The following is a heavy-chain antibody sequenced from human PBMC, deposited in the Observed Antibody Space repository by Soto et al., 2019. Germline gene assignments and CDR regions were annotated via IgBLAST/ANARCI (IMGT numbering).Heavy chain of an antibody. CDR1: NETLTTYG. Sequence: QVHLVQSGAEVKKPGASVKVSCKASNETLTTYGISWVRQAPGQGLEWMGWVSGYSGHSSSAQEFQDRVIMTTDTSTNTAYMELRSLTSVASAVYFCARDSSSSGYYYGMAVWGQGTTVTVSS. D-gene: IGHD6-6*01. J-gene: IGHJ6*02. CDR3: ARDSSSSGYYYGMAV. V-gene: IGHV1-18*01. CDR2: VSGYSGHS.